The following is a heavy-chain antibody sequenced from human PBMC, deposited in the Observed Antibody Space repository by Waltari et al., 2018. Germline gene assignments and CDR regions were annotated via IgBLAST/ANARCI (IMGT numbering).Heavy chain of an antibody. CDR2: IYYSGST. J-gene: IGHJ3*02. Sequence: QVQLQESGPGLVKPSETLSLTCTVSGGSISSYYWRWIRQPPGKGLEWIGYIYYSGSTNYNPSLKSRVTISVDTSKNQFSLKLSSVTAADTAVYYCARKTAAGARAFDIWGQGTMVTVSS. CDR3: ARKTAAGARAFDI. D-gene: IGHD6-13*01. V-gene: IGHV4-59*01. CDR1: GGSISSYY.